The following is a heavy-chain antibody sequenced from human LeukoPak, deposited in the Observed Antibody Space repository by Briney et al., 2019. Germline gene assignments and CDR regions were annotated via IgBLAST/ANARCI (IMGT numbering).Heavy chain of an antibody. D-gene: IGHD4-17*01. V-gene: IGHV3-53*01. CDR2: IYSGGST. Sequence: PGGSLRLSCAASGFTVSSNYMSWVRQAPGKGLEWVSVIYSGGSTFYADSVKGRFTSSRDNSKNTLYLQMNSLRAEDTAVYYCARTSPTVITSSDLWGRGTLVTVSS. CDR3: ARTSPTVITSSDL. CDR1: GFTVSSNY. J-gene: IGHJ2*01.